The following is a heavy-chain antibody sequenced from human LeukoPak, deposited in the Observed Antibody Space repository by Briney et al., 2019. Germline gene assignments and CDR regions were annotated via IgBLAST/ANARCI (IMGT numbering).Heavy chain of an antibody. CDR1: GFTFSSYS. J-gene: IGHJ4*02. V-gene: IGHV3-21*01. Sequence: GGSLRLSCAVSGFTFSSYSMNWVRQAPGKGLEWVSSISTSSSYIYYADSVKGRFTISRDNAKNSLYLQMNSLRAEDTAVYYCARDGGPIVPAAPSFDYWGQGTLVTVSS. D-gene: IGHD2-2*01. CDR3: ARDGGPIVPAAPSFDY. CDR2: ISTSSSYI.